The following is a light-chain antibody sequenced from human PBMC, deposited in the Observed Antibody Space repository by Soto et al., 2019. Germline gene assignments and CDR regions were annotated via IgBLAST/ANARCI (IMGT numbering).Light chain of an antibody. Sequence: EIVMTQSPATLSVSPGEGVTLSCRASQSVNSNLAWYQQKPGQAPRLLMYGASTRATGIPARFSGSGSGTEFTLTISSLQSEDFAVYYCQQYDNWPLTFGGGTKVEIK. CDR3: QQYDNWPLT. J-gene: IGKJ4*01. CDR2: GAS. CDR1: QSVNSN. V-gene: IGKV3D-15*01.